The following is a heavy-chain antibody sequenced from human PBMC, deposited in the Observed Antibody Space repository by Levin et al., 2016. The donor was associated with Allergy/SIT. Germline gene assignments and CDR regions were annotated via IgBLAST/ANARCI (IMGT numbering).Heavy chain of an antibody. CDR3: ATVTGWEPYYFDY. J-gene: IGHJ4*02. D-gene: IGHD1-26*01. Sequence: WVRQAPGQGLEWMGGFDLEDGETIYAQKFQGRVTMTEDTSTDTAYMELSSLRSEDTAVYYCATVTGWEPYYFDYWGQGTLVTVSS. CDR2: FDLEDGET. V-gene: IGHV1-24*01.